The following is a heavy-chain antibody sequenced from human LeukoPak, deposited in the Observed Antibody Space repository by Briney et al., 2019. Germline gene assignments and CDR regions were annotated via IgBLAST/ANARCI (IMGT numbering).Heavy chain of an antibody. CDR1: GYIFTSYG. CDR3: ARVPFEDSSSWYGLVFYFDY. J-gene: IGHJ4*02. Sequence: GASVKVSCKASGYIFTSYGISWVRQAPGQGLEWMGWISAYNGNTNYAQKLQGRVTMTTDTSTSTAYMELRSLRSDDTAVYYCARVPFEDSSSWYGLVFYFDYWGQGTLVTVSS. D-gene: IGHD6-13*01. V-gene: IGHV1-18*01. CDR2: ISAYNGNT.